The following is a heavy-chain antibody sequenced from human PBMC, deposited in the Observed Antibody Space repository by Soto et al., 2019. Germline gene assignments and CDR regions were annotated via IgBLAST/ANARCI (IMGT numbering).Heavy chain of an antibody. J-gene: IGHJ2*01. V-gene: IGHV4-31*03. CDR1: GGSISSGGYY. Sequence: QVQLQESGPGLVKPSQTLSLTCTVSGGSISSGGYYWSWIRQHPGKGLEWIGYIYYSGSTYYNPSLKSRVPISVDTSKNQFSLKLSSVTAADTAVYYCARGYDILTGFLFDLWGRGTLVTVSS. D-gene: IGHD3-9*01. CDR3: ARGYDILTGFLFDL. CDR2: IYYSGST.